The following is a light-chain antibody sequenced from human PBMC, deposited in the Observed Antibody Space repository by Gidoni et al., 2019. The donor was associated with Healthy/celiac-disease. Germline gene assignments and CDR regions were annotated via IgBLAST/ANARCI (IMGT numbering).Light chain of an antibody. CDR2: GAS. Sequence: DIVLTQSPGTLSLYPGERATLSCRASQSVSSSYVAWYQQKPGQAPRLLIYGASSRATGIPDRFSGSGSGTDFTLTISRLEPEDFAVYYCQQYGSALALTFXGXTKVEIK. CDR3: QQYGSALALT. J-gene: IGKJ4*01. V-gene: IGKV3-20*01. CDR1: QSVSSSY.